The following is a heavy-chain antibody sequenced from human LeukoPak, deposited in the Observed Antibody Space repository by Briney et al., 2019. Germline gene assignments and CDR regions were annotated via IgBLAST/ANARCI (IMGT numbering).Heavy chain of an antibody. V-gene: IGHV3-23*01. CDR3: AKDGYSYVRGAFDI. CDR1: GFTFSSYA. J-gene: IGHJ3*02. D-gene: IGHD5-18*01. CDR2: ISGSGGST. Sequence: GGSLRLSCAASGFTFSSYAMSWVRLAPGKGLEWVSGISGSGGSTYHADSVKGRFTISRDNSKSTLYLQMNSLRAEDTAVYYCAKDGYSYVRGAFDIWGQGTMVTVSS.